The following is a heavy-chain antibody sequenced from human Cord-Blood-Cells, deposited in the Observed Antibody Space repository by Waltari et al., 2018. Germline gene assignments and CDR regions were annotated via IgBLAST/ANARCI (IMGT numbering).Heavy chain of an antibody. CDR1: GYHFTSYA. CDR3: ARKVVNSSGWYFDY. CDR2: INAGNGNT. Sequence: QVQLVQSGAEVKKPGASVKVSCKASGYHFTSYALHWVRQAPGKRLEWMGWINAGNGNTKYSQKFQGRVTITSDTSASTAYMELSSRRSEDTAVYYCARKVVNSSGWYFDYWGQGTLVTVSS. D-gene: IGHD6-19*01. V-gene: IGHV1-3*01. J-gene: IGHJ4*02.